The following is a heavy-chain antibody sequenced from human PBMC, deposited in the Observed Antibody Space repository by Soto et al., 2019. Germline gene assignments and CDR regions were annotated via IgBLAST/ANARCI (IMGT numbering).Heavy chain of an antibody. CDR1: GGSVGSAKYY. Sequence: PSETLSITGNVSGGSVGSAKYYWGWIRQPPGKGLEWIGYIYDSGSTNYNPSLKTRVTISLDTPKNQFSLKLTSVTAADTAIYYCSRGRNYWSQGTLVTVSS. CDR2: IYDSGST. V-gene: IGHV4-61*01. J-gene: IGHJ4*02. CDR3: SRGRNY.